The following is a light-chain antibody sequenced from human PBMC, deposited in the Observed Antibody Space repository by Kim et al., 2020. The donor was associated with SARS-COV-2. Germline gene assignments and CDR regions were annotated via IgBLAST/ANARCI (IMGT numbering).Light chain of an antibody. J-gene: IGLJ2*01. V-gene: IGLV3-19*01. CDR3: NSRDSSGNHLV. CDR2: GKN. Sequence: ALGQTVMITCQGDSLRTYYATGYQQKPGQAPGLVIYGKNNRPSGIPDRFSGSSSGNTASLTITGAQAEDEADYYGNSRDSSGNHLVFGGGTQLTVL. CDR1: SLRTYY.